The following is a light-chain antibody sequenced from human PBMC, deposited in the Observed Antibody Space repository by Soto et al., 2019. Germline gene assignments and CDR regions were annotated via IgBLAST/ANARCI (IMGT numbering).Light chain of an antibody. V-gene: IGLV1-47*01. CDR2: RIN. CDR1: SSNIGTNY. J-gene: IGLJ2*01. CDR3: AAWDDSLSGVV. Sequence: QAVVTQPPSASGTPGQRVTISCSGSSSNIGTNYVYWYQQLPGTAPKLLIYRINQRPSGVPDRFSGSKSGTSASLAISGLRSEDEAGYYCAAWDDSLSGVVFGGGTKVTVL.